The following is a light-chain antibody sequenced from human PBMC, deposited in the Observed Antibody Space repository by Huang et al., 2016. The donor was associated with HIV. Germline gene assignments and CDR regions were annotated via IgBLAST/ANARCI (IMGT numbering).Light chain of an antibody. V-gene: IGKV3-15*01. CDR2: GAS. CDR1: QIVSSN. CDR3: QQYNNWPPAWT. J-gene: IGKJ1*01. Sequence: EIVMTQSPATLSVSPGERATLACRASQIVSSNLAWYQQKPGQAPRLLIYGASTRANGIPARFSGSGSGTEFTLIISSLQSEDFAVYYCQQYNNWPPAWTFGQGTKVEIK.